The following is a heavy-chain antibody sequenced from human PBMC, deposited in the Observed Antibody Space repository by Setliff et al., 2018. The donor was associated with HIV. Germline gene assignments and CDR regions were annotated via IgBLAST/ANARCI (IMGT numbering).Heavy chain of an antibody. J-gene: IGHJ4*02. Sequence: LRLSCAASGFIFSSYAMTWVRQAPGKGLEWVSTIRGSGSGDTTHYADFVKGRFTISRDNSKNTVYLQMNSLRAEDMAICYCAREDSSWYGSLDYWGQGTPVTVSS. D-gene: IGHD6-13*01. CDR1: GFIFSSYA. CDR3: AREDSSWYGSLDY. V-gene: IGHV3-23*01. CDR2: IRGSGSGDTT.